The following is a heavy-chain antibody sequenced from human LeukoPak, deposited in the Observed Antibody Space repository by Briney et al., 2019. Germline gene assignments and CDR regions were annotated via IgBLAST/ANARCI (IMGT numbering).Heavy chain of an antibody. J-gene: IGHJ4*02. CDR1: GFTFSSYA. CDR3: ARELNSGSFDY. CDR2: ISYDGSNK. V-gene: IGHV3-30*04. Sequence: GGSQRLSCAASGFTFSSYAMHWVRQAPGKGLEWVAVISYDGSNKYYADSVKGRFTISRDNSKNTLYLQMNSLRAEDTAVYYCARELNSGSFDYWGQGTLVTVSS. D-gene: IGHD1-26*01.